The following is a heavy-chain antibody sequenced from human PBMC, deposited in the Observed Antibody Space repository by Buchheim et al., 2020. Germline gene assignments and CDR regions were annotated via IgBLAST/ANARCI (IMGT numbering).Heavy chain of an antibody. J-gene: IGHJ4*02. CDR3: ARGGYYYDSSGQVGFDY. V-gene: IGHV4-38-2*01. D-gene: IGHD3-22*01. CDR1: GYSISSGYY. Sequence: QVQLQESGPGLVKPSETLSLTCAVSGYSISSGYYWGWIRQPPGKGLEWIGSIYHSGSTYYNPSLKSRVTISVDTSKNQFSLKLSSVTAADTAVYYCARGGYYYDSSGQVGFDYWGQGTL. CDR2: IYHSGST.